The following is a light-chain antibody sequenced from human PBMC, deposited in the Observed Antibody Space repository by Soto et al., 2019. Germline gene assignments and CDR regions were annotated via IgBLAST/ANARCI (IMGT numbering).Light chain of an antibody. CDR1: QSVSNNY. J-gene: IGKJ5*01. V-gene: IGKV3-20*01. Sequence: EIVLTQSPGTLSLSPGERATLSCRASQSVSNNYLAWYQQKPGRAPRLLIYGASSRATGIPDRFSGSGSGTDFTLTISRLEPEDFAVYYCQQYGSSPTFGQGTRLESK. CDR2: GAS. CDR3: QQYGSSPT.